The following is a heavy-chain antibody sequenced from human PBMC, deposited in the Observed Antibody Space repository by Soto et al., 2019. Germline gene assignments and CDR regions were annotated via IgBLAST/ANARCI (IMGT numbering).Heavy chain of an antibody. D-gene: IGHD6-19*01. CDR1: GYTFTSYC. V-gene: IGHV1-18*04. CDR2: ISAYNGNT. CDR3: ATGYSSGWYPLAGHMDV. J-gene: IGHJ6*02. Sequence: ASVKVSCKASGYTFTSYCISWVRQAPGQGLEWMGWISAYNGNTNYAQKLQGRVTMTTDTSTSTAYMELRSLRSDDTAAYYCATGYSSGWYPLAGHMDVWGQGTTVTVSS.